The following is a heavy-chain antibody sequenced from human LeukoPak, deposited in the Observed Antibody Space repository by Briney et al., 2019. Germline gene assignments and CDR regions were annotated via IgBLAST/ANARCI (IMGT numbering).Heavy chain of an antibody. J-gene: IGHJ3*01. Sequence: QPGGSLRLSCAASGFTFSSYWMHWVRQAPGKGLVWVSRINTDGSNTNYADSVKGRFTISRDNAKNTLYLQMSSLRAEDTAVYYCARDFLHLGGWGQGTMVTVSS. V-gene: IGHV3-74*01. CDR3: ARDFLHLGG. CDR2: INTDGSNT. CDR1: GFTFSSYW. D-gene: IGHD3-16*01.